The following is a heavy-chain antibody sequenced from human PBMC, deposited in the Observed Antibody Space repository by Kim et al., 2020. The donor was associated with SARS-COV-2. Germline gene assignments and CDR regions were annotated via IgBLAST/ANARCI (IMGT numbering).Heavy chain of an antibody. CDR3: ARGNFGSGKYAFDI. V-gene: IGHV4-30-2*05. Sequence: YNPSLKSRVIISVDTSNNQFSLKLSAVTAADTAVYYCARGNFGSGKYAFDIWGRGTMVTVSS. D-gene: IGHD3-10*01. J-gene: IGHJ3*02.